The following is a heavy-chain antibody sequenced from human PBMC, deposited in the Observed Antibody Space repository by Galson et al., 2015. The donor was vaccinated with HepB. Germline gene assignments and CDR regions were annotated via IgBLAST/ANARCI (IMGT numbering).Heavy chain of an antibody. V-gene: IGHV1-18*01. CDR1: GYSFSNYG. J-gene: IGHJ6*02. CDR2: FSGYDGST. D-gene: IGHD1-1*01. CDR3: ARDSRLDLRLNNYFSYGMDV. Sequence: SVKVSCKASGYSFSNYGLSWIRQAPGPGLEWMGWFSGYDGSTNYAQRFQGRVTMTADASTGTAYLELRNLRSDDTAVYYCARDSRLDLRLNNYFSYGMDVWGQGSAVIVSS.